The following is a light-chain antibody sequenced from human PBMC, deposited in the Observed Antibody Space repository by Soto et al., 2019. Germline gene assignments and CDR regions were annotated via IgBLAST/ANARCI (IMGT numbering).Light chain of an antibody. J-gene: IGLJ1*01. CDR3: SSYTSSST. Sequence: QSALTQPDSVSGSPGQSITISCTGTSSDVGGYNYVSWYQQHPGKAPKLMIYDVSNRPSGVSNRFSGSKSGNMASLTISGLQAEDEADYYCSSYTSSSTFGTGTKLTVL. CDR2: DVS. CDR1: SSDVGGYNY. V-gene: IGLV2-14*01.